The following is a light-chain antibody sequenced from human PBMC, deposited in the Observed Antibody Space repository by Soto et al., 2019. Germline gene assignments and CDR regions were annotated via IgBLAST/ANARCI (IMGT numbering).Light chain of an antibody. V-gene: IGLV2-14*01. Sequence: QSALTQPASVSGSPGQSITISCTGTSSDVGGYNYVSWYQQHPGKAPKLVIYDVSNRPSGVSNRFSGSKSGNTASLTISGLRAEDDADYYCSSFASSNTVIFGGGTNVTVL. J-gene: IGLJ2*01. CDR2: DVS. CDR3: SSFASSNTVI. CDR1: SSDVGGYNY.